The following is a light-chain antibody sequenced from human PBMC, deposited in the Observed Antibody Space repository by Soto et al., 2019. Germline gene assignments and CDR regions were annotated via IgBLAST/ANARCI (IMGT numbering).Light chain of an antibody. CDR3: QHYNSYSEA. Sequence: DIQMTQSPYTLSGSVVDRVAITCLASQTISSWLAWYQQKPGKAPKLLIYKASTLKSGVPSRFSGSGSGTEFTLTISSLQPDDFATYSCQHYNSYSEAFGQGTKVDIK. CDR2: KAS. CDR1: QTISSW. V-gene: IGKV1-5*03. J-gene: IGKJ1*01.